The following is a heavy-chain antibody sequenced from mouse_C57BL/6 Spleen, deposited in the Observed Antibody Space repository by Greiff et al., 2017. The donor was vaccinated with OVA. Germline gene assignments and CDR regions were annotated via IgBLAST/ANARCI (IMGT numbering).Heavy chain of an antibody. J-gene: IGHJ1*03. CDR1: GYTFTSYW. D-gene: IGHD1-1*01. CDR2: IDPNSGGT. V-gene: IGHV1-72*01. Sequence: QVQLQQSGAELVKPGASVKLSCKASGYTFTSYWMHWVKQRPGRGLEWIGSIDPNSGGTKYNEKFKSKATLTVDKPSSTAYMQLSSLTSEDSAVYYCARVHYGSSPHDVWGTGTTVTVSS. CDR3: ARVHYGSSPHDV.